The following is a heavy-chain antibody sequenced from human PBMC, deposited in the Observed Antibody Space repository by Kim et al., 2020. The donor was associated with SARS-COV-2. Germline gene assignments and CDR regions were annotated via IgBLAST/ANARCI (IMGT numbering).Heavy chain of an antibody. Sequence: ASVKVSCKASGYTFTSYYMHWVRQAPGQGLEWMGIINPSGGSTSYAQKFQGRVTMTRDTSTSTVYMELSSLRSEDTAVYYCARDGPSIRDGYNYSDYWGQGTLVTVSS. J-gene: IGHJ4*02. CDR2: INPSGGST. CDR3: ARDGPSIRDGYNYSDY. V-gene: IGHV1-46*01. D-gene: IGHD5-12*01. CDR1: GYTFTSYY.